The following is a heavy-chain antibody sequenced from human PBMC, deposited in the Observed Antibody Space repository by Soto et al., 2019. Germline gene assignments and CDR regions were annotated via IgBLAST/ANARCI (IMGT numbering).Heavy chain of an antibody. CDR3: ARGYYYDSSGYYYPFDY. D-gene: IGHD3-22*01. Sequence: QLQLQESGPGLVKHSEPLSLTCTVSGGSISSSSYYWGWIRQPPGKGLEWIGRIYYSGSTYYNPSLKSSVTISVDTSKNQFSLKLSYVTAADTAVYYCARGYYYDSSGYYYPFDYWDQGTLVTVSS. J-gene: IGHJ4*02. CDR1: GGSISSSSYY. V-gene: IGHV4-39*01. CDR2: IYYSGST.